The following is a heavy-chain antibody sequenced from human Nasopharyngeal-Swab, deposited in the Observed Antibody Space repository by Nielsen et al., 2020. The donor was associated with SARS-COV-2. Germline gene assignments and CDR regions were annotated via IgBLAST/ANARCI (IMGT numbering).Heavy chain of an antibody. CDR1: GGSFSGYY. D-gene: IGHD3-9*01. CDR3: ARRGAPRTAILTGYSFRAFDI. CDR2: INHSGST. Sequence: SETLSLTCAVYGGSFSGYYWSWICQPPGKGLEWIGEINHSGSTNYNPSLKSRVTISVDTSKNQFSLKLSSVTAADTAVYYCARRGAPRTAILTGYSFRAFDIWGQGTMVTVSS. J-gene: IGHJ3*02. V-gene: IGHV4-34*01.